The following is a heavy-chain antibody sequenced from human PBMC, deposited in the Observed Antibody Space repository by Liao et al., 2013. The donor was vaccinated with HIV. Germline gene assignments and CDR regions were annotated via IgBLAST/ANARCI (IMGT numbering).Heavy chain of an antibody. CDR1: GGSISSGSYY. CDR2: IYTSGST. Sequence: QVQLQQWGAGLLKPSQTLSLTCTVSGGSISSGSYYWSWIRQPAGKGLEWIGRIYTSGSTNYNPSLKSRVTMSVDTSKNQFSLKLSSVTAADTAVYYCARDVEYYDFWSGYYYFDYWGQGTLVTVSS. CDR3: ARDVEYYDFWSGYYYFDY. D-gene: IGHD3-3*01. V-gene: IGHV4-61*02. J-gene: IGHJ4*02.